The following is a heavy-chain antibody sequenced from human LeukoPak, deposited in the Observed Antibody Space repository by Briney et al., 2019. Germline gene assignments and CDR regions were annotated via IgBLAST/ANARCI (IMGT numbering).Heavy chain of an antibody. CDR1: GYTFTSYY. CDR2: INPSGGST. D-gene: IGHD1-26*01. CDR3: ATEGATRVVDAFDI. V-gene: IGHV1-46*01. J-gene: IGHJ3*02. Sequence: ASVKVSCKASGYTFTSYYMHWVRQAPGQGLEWMGIINPSGGSTSYAQKFQGRVTMTRDTSISTAYMELSRLRSDDTAVYYCATEGATRVVDAFDIWGQGTMVTVSS.